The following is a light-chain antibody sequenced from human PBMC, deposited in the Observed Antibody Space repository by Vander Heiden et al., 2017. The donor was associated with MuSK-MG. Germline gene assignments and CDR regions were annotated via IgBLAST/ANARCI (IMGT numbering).Light chain of an antibody. CDR2: YAS. CDR1: QSIGSS. J-gene: IGKJ4*01. Sequence: EIVLTQSLDFQSVTPKEKVTITCRASQSIGSSLHWYQQKPDQSPKLLIKYASQSCSGVPSRFSGSGSGTDFTLTINSLEAEDAATYYCQQSSSFPLTFGGGTKVEIK. V-gene: IGKV6-21*01. CDR3: QQSSSFPLT.